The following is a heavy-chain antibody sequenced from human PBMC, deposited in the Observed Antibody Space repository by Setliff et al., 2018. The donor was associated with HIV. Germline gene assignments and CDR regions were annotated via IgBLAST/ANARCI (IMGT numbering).Heavy chain of an antibody. V-gene: IGHV3-48*04. D-gene: IGHD2-2*01. Sequence: GESLRLSCAASGFTLSGYSMNWVRQAPGKGLEWVSYISLTATRIHYADSVRGRFTISRDDAKNTVYLQMNSLRVEDTADYYCVRDDDRVPESHADLWGQGTLVTVSS. CDR1: GFTLSGYS. J-gene: IGHJ5*02. CDR3: VRDDDRVPESHADL. CDR2: ISLTATRI.